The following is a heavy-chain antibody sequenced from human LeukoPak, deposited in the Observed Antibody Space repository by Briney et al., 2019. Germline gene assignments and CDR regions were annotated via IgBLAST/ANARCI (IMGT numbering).Heavy chain of an antibody. J-gene: IGHJ3*02. CDR3: TRGKYSGFDI. CDR2: TYLRSRWYN. CDR1: EDSVVTNNVA. Sequence: SQTLSLTCAISEDSVVTNNVAWNWIRQSPSRGLEWLGRTYLRSRWYNEYAVSVKSRITINPDTSRNHFSLQLNSVIPEDAAVYYRTRGKYSGFDIWGQGTMVTVSS. V-gene: IGHV6-1*01. D-gene: IGHD2-21*01.